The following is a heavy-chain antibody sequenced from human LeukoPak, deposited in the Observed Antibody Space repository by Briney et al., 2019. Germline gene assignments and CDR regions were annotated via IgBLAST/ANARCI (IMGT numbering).Heavy chain of an antibody. CDR2: ISWNSGSI. Sequence: GGSLRLSCAASGFTFDDYAMHWVRQAPGKGLEWVSGISWNSGSIGYADSVKGRFTISRDNAKNSLYLQMNSLRAEDMALYYCAKQTNSGSFDYWGQGTLVTVSS. D-gene: IGHD1-26*01. CDR1: GFTFDDYA. J-gene: IGHJ4*02. V-gene: IGHV3-9*03. CDR3: AKQTNSGSFDY.